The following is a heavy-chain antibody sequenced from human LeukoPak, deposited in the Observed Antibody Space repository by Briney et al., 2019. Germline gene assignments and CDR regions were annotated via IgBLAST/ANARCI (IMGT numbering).Heavy chain of an antibody. Sequence: GGSLRLSCAASGNYWMHWVRQVPGKGLVWVSHINSDGSWTSYADSVKGRFTISKDNAKNTVYLQMNSLRAEDTAVYYCVGFYETYWGRGTLVTVSS. D-gene: IGHD2/OR15-2a*01. CDR1: GNYW. J-gene: IGHJ4*02. CDR2: INSDGSWT. V-gene: IGHV3-74*01. CDR3: VGFYETY.